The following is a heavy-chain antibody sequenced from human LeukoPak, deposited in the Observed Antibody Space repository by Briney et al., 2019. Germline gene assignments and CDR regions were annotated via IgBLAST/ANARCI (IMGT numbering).Heavy chain of an antibody. V-gene: IGHV3-48*01. D-gene: IGHD6-13*01. CDR2: ISSSSSTI. J-gene: IGHJ4*02. CDR3: ARDHLPGIAAAGDY. Sequence: GGSLRLSCAASGFTFSSYSMNWVRQAPGKGLEWVSYISSSSSTIYYADSVKGRFTISRDNAKNSLYLQMNSLRAEDTAVYYCARDHLPGIAAAGDYWGQGTLVTVSS. CDR1: GFTFSSYS.